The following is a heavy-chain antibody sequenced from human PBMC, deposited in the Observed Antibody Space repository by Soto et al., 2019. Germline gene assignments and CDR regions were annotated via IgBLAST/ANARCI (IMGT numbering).Heavy chain of an antibody. CDR2: INHSGST. J-gene: IGHJ4*02. D-gene: IGHD6-19*01. V-gene: IGHV4-34*01. CDR3: AREEAGIAVAGTGYYFDY. Sequence: SATLSLTCAVYGGSFSGYYWSWIRQPPGKGLEWLGEINHSGSTNYNPYLKSRVTISVDTSKNQFSLKLSSVTAADTAVYYCAREEAGIAVAGTGYYFDYWGQGTLVTVSS. CDR1: GGSFSGYY.